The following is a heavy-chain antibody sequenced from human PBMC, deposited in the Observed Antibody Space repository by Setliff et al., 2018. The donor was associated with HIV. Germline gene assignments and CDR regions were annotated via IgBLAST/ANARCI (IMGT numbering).Heavy chain of an antibody. V-gene: IGHV4-39*01. CDR3: ARQRRYGYYYGSGSLDYFDY. J-gene: IGHJ4*02. CDR1: GGSISSTNYF. CDR2: IYYSGTT. Sequence: SETLSLTCTVSGGSISSTNYFWGWIRQPPGKGLEWIATIYYSGTTYYNPSLKSRLTISVDTSKNHFSLKLSSVPAADTAVYYCARQRRYGYYYGSGSLDYFDYWGQGTLVTVSS. D-gene: IGHD3-10*01.